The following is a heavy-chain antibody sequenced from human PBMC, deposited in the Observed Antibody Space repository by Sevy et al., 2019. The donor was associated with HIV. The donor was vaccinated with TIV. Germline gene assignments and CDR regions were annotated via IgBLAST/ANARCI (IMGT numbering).Heavy chain of an antibody. CDR1: GYTFTSYA. CDR3: ARSLGSGGYYPMGFSEKKGGIDY. V-gene: IGHV1-3*01. D-gene: IGHD3-22*01. CDR2: INAGNGNT. Sequence: ASVKVSCKASGYTFTSYAMHWVRQAPGQRLEWMGWINAGNGNTKYSQKFQGRVTITRDTSASTAYMELSSMRSEDTDVYYCARSLGSGGYYPMGFSEKKGGIDYWGQGTLVTVSS. J-gene: IGHJ4*02.